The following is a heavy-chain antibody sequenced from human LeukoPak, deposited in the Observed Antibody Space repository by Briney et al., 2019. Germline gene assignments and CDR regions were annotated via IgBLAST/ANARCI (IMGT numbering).Heavy chain of an antibody. V-gene: IGHV3-7*01. CDR1: GFTFSSYW. D-gene: IGHD3-10*01. CDR3: ARTRGVDY. Sequence: PGGSLRPSCAASGFTFSSYWMSWVRQAPGKGLEWVATIKQDGSEKYYVDSVKGRFTISGDNTKNSLYLQMNSLRAEDTAVYYCARTRGVDYWGQGTLVTVSS. J-gene: IGHJ4*02. CDR2: IKQDGSEK.